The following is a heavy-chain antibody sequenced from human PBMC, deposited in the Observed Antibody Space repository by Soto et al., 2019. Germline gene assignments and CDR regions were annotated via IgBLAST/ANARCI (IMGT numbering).Heavy chain of an antibody. CDR3: ARVFDYYDSSGYYPGPFDY. V-gene: IGHV1-69*13. J-gene: IGHJ4*02. CDR2: IIPIFGTA. D-gene: IGHD3-22*01. Sequence: GASVKVSCKASGGTFSSYAISWVRQAPGQGLDWMGGIIPIFGTANYAQKFQGRVTITADESTSTAYMELSSLRSEDTAVYYCARVFDYYDSSGYYPGPFDYWGQGTLVIVSS. CDR1: GGTFSSYA.